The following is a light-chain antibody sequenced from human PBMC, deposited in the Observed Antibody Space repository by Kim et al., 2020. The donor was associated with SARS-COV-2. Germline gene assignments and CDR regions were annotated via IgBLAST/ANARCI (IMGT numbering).Light chain of an antibody. Sequence: ASVGDRVIITCRARQCIANNVAWFQQKPGKAPKSLIYAASSLESGVPSRFSGSGSGTDFILTISSLQPEDYATYYCQQYDGYPRTFGQGTKVDIK. CDR3: QQYDGYPRT. CDR2: AAS. J-gene: IGKJ1*01. CDR1: QCIANN. V-gene: IGKV1-16*01.